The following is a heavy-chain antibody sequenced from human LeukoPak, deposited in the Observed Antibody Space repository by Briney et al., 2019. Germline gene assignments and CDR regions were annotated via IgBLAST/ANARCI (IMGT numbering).Heavy chain of an antibody. Sequence: GGALRLFCAASGFNFRSYGLHWVRQAPGKGPEGGAAISEDGSDRYHVESVKGRFTISRDNSKNTLYLQRHSLRAEDTAMYYCAKDLARGVIPYYFYGVDVWGQGTTVTVS. D-gene: IGHD3-10*01. CDR2: ISEDGSDR. CDR1: GFNFRSYG. CDR3: AKDLARGVIPYYFYGVDV. J-gene: IGHJ6*02. V-gene: IGHV3-30*18.